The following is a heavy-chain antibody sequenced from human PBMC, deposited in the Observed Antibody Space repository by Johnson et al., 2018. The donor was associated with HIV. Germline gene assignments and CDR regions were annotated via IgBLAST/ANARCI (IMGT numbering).Heavy chain of an antibody. Sequence: VQLVEFGGGVVRPGGSLRLSCAASGFTFDDYGMSWVRQAPGKGLEWVSGINWNGGSTGYADSVKGRFSISRDQAKNSLYLQMNSLGAEDTALYYCARLTEYYYDTSGREAMQKNDAFDIWGQGTMVTVSS. V-gene: IGHV3-20*04. D-gene: IGHD3-22*01. CDR2: INWNGGST. J-gene: IGHJ3*02. CDR3: ARLTEYYYDTSGREAMQKNDAFDI. CDR1: GFTFDDYG.